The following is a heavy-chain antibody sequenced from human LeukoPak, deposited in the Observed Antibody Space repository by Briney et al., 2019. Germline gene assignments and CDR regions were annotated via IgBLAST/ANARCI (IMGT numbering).Heavy chain of an antibody. CDR3: ARQQEVTADSFYYEMDV. V-gene: IGHV1-46*01. CDR2: ISPGDGRI. Sequence: GASVKVSCRASGYTFTSHSVHWVRQAPGQGLEWMGVISPGDGRINYSQKFQGGVTLTSDPSTSTVFMDLRGLRSEDTAVFYCARQQEVTADSFYYEMDVWGQGTTVTVSS. D-gene: IGHD2-15*01. CDR1: GYTFTSHS. J-gene: IGHJ6*02.